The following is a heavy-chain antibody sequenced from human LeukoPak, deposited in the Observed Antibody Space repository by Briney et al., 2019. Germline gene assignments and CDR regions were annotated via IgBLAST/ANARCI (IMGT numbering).Heavy chain of an antibody. J-gene: IGHJ4*02. CDR3: ARLPYDEPDY. CDR1: GYTFTYYY. CDR2: ISPNSGGT. D-gene: IGHD3-3*01. V-gene: IGHV1-2*04. Sequence: ASVKVSCKASGYTFTYYYVHWVRQAPGQGLEWMGCISPNSGGTHYAQNFQGWVTMTRDTSISTAYMELSRLRSDDTAVYFCARLPYDEPDYWGQGTLVTVSS.